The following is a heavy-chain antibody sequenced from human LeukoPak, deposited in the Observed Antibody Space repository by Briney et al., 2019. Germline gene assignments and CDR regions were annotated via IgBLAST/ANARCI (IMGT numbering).Heavy chain of an antibody. CDR3: ARDRVVTAIPFGMDV. Sequence: ASVKVSCKASGYTFTGYYMHWVRQAPGQGLEWMGIINPSGGSTSYAQKFQGRVTMTRDTSTSTVYMELSSLRSEDTAVYYCARDRVVTAIPFGMDVWGQGTTVTVSS. J-gene: IGHJ6*02. CDR2: INPSGGST. CDR1: GYTFTGYY. D-gene: IGHD2-21*02. V-gene: IGHV1-46*01.